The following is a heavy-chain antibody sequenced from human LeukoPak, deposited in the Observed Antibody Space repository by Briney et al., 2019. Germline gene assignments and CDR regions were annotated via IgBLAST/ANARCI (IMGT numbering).Heavy chain of an antibody. Sequence: ASVKVSCKASGYTFTGYYMHWVRQAPGQGPEWMGWINPNSGGTNYAQKFQGWVTMTRDTSISTAYMELSRLRSDDTAVYYCARLDYGDYSAYFDYWGQGTLVTVSS. J-gene: IGHJ4*02. D-gene: IGHD4-17*01. CDR1: GYTFTGYY. CDR2: INPNSGGT. V-gene: IGHV1-2*04. CDR3: ARLDYGDYSAYFDY.